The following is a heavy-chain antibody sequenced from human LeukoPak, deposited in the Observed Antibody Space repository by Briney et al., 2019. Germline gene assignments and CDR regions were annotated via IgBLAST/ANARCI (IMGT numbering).Heavy chain of an antibody. D-gene: IGHD6-6*01. Sequence: GVSLRLSCAVSGFTFSSYSMNWVRQAPGKGLEWVSYISSSSSTIYYADSVKGRFTISRDNAKNSLYLQMNSLRAEDTAVYYCASQLDFTSFDYWGQGTLVTVSS. J-gene: IGHJ4*02. CDR1: GFTFSSYS. CDR3: ASQLDFTSFDY. V-gene: IGHV3-48*01. CDR2: ISSSSSTI.